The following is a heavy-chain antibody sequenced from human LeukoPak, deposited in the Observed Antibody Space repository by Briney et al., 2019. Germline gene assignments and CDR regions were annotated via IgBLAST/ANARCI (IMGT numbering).Heavy chain of an antibody. D-gene: IGHD3-10*01. Sequence: PGASLRLSCAATGCTFSNYAMSWLRPARWKGLEWVAVIWNDGSNKYYAYSVKGRFTISRHNSQNTLYLLMNSLGAEDTAVYYCASHITYTGGLQKLKRREIIITGYFDYWGQGTLVTVSS. J-gene: IGHJ4*02. CDR2: IWNDGSNK. CDR3: ASHITYTGGLQKLKRREIIITGYFDY. V-gene: IGHV3-33*08. CDR1: GCTFSNYA.